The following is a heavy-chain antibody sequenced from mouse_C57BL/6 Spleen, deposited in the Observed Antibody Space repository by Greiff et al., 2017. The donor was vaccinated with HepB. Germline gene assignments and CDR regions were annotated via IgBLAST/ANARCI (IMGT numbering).Heavy chain of an antibody. CDR1: GYTFTSYW. CDR2: IDPSDSYT. J-gene: IGHJ4*01. D-gene: IGHD1-1*01. CDR3: ARIAEDYAMDY. Sequence: QVQLQQPGAELVMPGASVKLSCKASGYTFTSYWMHWVKQRPGQGLEWIGEIDPSDSYTNYNQKFKGKSTLTVDKSSSTAYMQLSSLTSEDSAVYYCARIAEDYAMDYWGQGTSVTVSS. V-gene: IGHV1-69*01.